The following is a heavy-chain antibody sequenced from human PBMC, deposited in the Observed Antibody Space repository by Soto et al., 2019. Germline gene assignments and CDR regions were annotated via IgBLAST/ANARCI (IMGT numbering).Heavy chain of an antibody. V-gene: IGHV3-23*01. D-gene: IGHD4-17*01. CDR3: AKENGSPDYGERQGHDAFDI. CDR1: GFTFSSSA. Sequence: PGGSLRLSCAASGFTFSSSAMSWVCQAPGKGLEWVSAISGSGGSTYYADSVKGRFTISRDNSKNTLYLQMNSLRAEDTAVYYCAKENGSPDYGERQGHDAFDIWGQGTMVTVSS. CDR2: ISGSGGST. J-gene: IGHJ3*02.